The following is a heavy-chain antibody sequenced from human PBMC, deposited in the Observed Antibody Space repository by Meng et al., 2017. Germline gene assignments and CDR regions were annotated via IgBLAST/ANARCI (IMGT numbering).Heavy chain of an antibody. V-gene: IGHV4-34*01. CDR3: ARVRYYYDSSGYYATSYYFDY. J-gene: IGHJ4*02. CDR1: GGSFSGYY. D-gene: IGHD3-22*01. CDR2: INHSGST. Sequence: LQQWGAGLLKPSEPRCLTCAVYGGSFSGYYWSWIRQPPGKGLEWIGEINHSGSTNYNPSLKSRVTISVDTSKNQFSLKLSSVTAADTAVYYCARVRYYYDSSGYYATSYYFDYWGQGTLVTVSS.